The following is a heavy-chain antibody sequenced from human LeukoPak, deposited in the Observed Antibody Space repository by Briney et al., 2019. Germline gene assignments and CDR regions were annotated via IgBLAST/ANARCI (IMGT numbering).Heavy chain of an antibody. J-gene: IGHJ6*03. CDR1: GHTFTGYY. D-gene: IGHD5-18*01. V-gene: IGHV1-2*02. CDR3: ARGIQLWSSTFYYYYYYMDV. Sequence: ASVKVSCKASGHTFTGYYMHWVRQAPGQGLEWMGWINANSGDTNYAQKFQGRVTMTRDTSKSQFSLKLSSVTAADTAVYYCARGIQLWSSTFYYYYYYMDVWGKGTTVTVSS. CDR2: INANSGDT.